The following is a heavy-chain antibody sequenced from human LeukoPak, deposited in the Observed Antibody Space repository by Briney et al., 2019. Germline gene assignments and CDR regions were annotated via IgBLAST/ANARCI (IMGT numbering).Heavy chain of an antibody. J-gene: IGHJ4*02. CDR1: GFTFSSYA. Sequence: GRSLRLSCAASGFTFSSYAMHWVRQAPRKGLEWVAVISYDGSNKYYADSVKGRFTISRDNSKNTLYLQMNSLRAEDTAVYYCASDVHYYDSSGYGDSFDYWGQGTLVTVSS. D-gene: IGHD3-22*01. CDR3: ASDVHYYDSSGYGDSFDY. CDR2: ISYDGSNK. V-gene: IGHV3-30-3*01.